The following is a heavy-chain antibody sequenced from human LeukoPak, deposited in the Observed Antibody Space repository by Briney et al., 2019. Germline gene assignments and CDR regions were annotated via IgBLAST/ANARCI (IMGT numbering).Heavy chain of an antibody. CDR3: ARGGGIELAGTRFDF. CDR2: INPNGGGT. Sequence: SVKVSCKASGYTFTDYYMHWVRQAPGQGLERMGWINPNGGGTTYAQKFQARVTMARDTSITTVHMELSSLRSDDTAVYYCARGGGIELAGTRFDFWGRGTLVTVSS. CDR1: GYTFTDYY. J-gene: IGHJ4*02. V-gene: IGHV1-2*02. D-gene: IGHD6-13*01.